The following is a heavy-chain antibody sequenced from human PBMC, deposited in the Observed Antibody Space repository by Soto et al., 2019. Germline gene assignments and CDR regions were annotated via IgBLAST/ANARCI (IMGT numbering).Heavy chain of an antibody. J-gene: IGHJ6*02. Sequence: GGSLRLSCAASGFTFSSYAMHWVRQAPGKGLEWVSSISSSSSHIYYADSVKGRFTISRDNAKNSLYLQMNSLRAEDTAVYYCAREVYDFWSGYYTYYGMDVWGQGTTVTVSS. CDR2: ISSSSSHI. CDR3: AREVYDFWSGYYTYYGMDV. D-gene: IGHD3-3*01. CDR1: GFTFSSYA. V-gene: IGHV3-21*01.